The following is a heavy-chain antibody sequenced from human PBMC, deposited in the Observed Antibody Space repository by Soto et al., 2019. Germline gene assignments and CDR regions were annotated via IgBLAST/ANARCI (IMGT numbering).Heavy chain of an antibody. D-gene: IGHD3-10*01. CDR1: GASISNTGNY. CDR2: IYPRGST. V-gene: IGHV4-31*03. J-gene: IGHJ4*02. CDR3: ARGYYGSGSYFQAYYDY. Sequence: QVHLQESGPGLLKPSQTLSLTCTVSGASISNTGNYWGWIRPSPGKGLEGIGYIYPRGSTSYSPSLRSRLSISVDTSQNQFSLSLNSVTVADTAVYYCARGYYGSGSYFQAYYDYWGQGNLVTVSS.